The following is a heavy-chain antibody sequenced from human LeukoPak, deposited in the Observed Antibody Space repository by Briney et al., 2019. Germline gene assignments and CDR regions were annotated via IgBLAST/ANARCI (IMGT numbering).Heavy chain of an antibody. J-gene: IGHJ4*02. CDR3: ERVNDRNYYYYFDY. V-gene: IGHV4-4*07. D-gene: IGHD3-22*01. CDR2: IYNRGRT. Sequence: PSETLSLTCTVSGVSISSYYWNWIPQPAGKGLEGIGRIYNRGRTNYNPSLKSRITMSVNTSKNQFSLNLTPVTAANTAVYYCERVNDRNYYYYFDYWGQGTLVTASS. CDR1: GVSISSYY.